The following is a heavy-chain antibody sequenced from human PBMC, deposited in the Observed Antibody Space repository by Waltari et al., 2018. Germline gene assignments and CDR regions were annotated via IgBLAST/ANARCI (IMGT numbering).Heavy chain of an antibody. D-gene: IGHD3-16*01. CDR1: GFALSSYD. CDR2: IGTADDT. J-gene: IGHJ4*01. Sequence: EVQLVESGGGLVQPGGSLRLSCAASGFALSSYDMHWVRQATGKGLEWVSSIGTADDTYHSGSVKCRFTISRENAKNSLHLQMNALRAEDTAVYYCARGGTLTDFDYWGHGTLVIVSS. V-gene: IGHV3-13*01. CDR3: ARGGTLTDFDY.